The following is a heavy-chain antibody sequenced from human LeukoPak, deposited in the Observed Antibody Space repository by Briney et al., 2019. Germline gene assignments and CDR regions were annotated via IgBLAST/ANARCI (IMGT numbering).Heavy chain of an antibody. CDR1: GFTFSSYG. D-gene: IGHD5-18*01. V-gene: IGHV3-30*02. CDR2: IRYDGSNK. CDR3: AKLTPAAKDGGRSGYSYGVDY. J-gene: IGHJ4*02. Sequence: GGSLRLSCAASGFTFSSYGMHWVRQAPGKGLEWVAFIRYDGSNKYYADSVKGRFTISRDNSKNTLYLQMNSLRAEDTAVYYCAKLTPAAKDGGRSGYSYGVDYWGQGTLVTVSS.